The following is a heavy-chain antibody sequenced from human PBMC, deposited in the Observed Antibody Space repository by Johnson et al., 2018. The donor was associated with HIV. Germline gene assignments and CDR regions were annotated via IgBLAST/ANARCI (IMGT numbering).Heavy chain of an antibody. D-gene: IGHD3-22*01. V-gene: IGHV3-30*04. CDR3: ARDRGGYYSDSSGLDAFYI. J-gene: IGHJ3*02. CDR2: IRYDGTNE. Sequence: QVQLVESGGGVVQPGRSLRLSCAASGFTFSSYAMHWVRQAPGKGLEWVAFIRYDGTNEYYEDSVRGRFTISRDDSKNSLYLQLNSLRAEDTAVYYCARDRGGYYSDSSGLDAFYIWGQGTMVTVSS. CDR1: GFTFSSYA.